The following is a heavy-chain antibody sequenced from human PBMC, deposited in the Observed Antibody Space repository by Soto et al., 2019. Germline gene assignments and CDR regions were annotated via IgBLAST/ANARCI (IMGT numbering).Heavy chain of an antibody. V-gene: IGHV3-23*01. CDR3: VKGNWGDY. Sequence: EVQLLESGGGSVQPGGSLSLSCAASGFTFITYDMTWVRQAPGKGLEWVSVSRGSDGSTYYADSVKGRFTISRDNSKNTVYLQMTGLRADDTAIYYCVKGNWGDYWAQGTLVTVSS. CDR1: GFTFITYD. D-gene: IGHD7-27*01. J-gene: IGHJ4*02. CDR2: SRGSDGST.